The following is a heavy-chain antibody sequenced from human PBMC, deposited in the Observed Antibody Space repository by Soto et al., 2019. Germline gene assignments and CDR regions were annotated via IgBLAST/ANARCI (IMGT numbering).Heavy chain of an antibody. Sequence: QVQLVESGGGVVQPGRSLRLSCAASGFTFSTYGMHWVRQAPGKGLEWVAVIWNDGSTKYYADSVKGRFTISRDDSKNTLYLQMNILRAEDTAVYYCARVLRYFDWDYAFDIWGQGTMVTVSS. CDR2: IWNDGSTK. V-gene: IGHV3-33*01. CDR1: GFTFSTYG. J-gene: IGHJ3*02. D-gene: IGHD3-9*01. CDR3: ARVLRYFDWDYAFDI.